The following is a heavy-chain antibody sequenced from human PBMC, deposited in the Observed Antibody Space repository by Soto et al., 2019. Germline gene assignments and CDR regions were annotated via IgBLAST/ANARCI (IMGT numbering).Heavy chain of an antibody. CDR1: GYTFTSYG. CDR3: ARDRIAAAGTFSYYYYYGMDV. D-gene: IGHD6-13*01. V-gene: IGHV1-18*01. CDR2: ISAYNGNT. Sequence: ASVKVSCKASGYTFTSYGISWVRQAPGQGLEWMGWISAYNGNTNYAQKLQGRVTMTRDTSTSTAYMELRRLRSDDTAVYYCARDRIAAAGTFSYYYYYGMDVWGQGTTVTVSS. J-gene: IGHJ6*02.